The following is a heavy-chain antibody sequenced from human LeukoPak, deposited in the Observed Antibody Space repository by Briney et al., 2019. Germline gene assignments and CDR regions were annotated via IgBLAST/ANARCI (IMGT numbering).Heavy chain of an antibody. CDR1: GGSISSGSYY. V-gene: IGHV4-61*02. CDR3: ARVPGATDAFDI. J-gene: IGHJ3*02. Sequence: SETLSLTCTVSGGSISSGSYYWSWIRQPAGKGLEWIGRIYTSGSTNYNPSLKSRVTISADTSKNQFSLKLSSVTAADTAVYYCARVPGATDAFDIWGQGTMVTVSS. D-gene: IGHD1-26*01. CDR2: IYTSGST.